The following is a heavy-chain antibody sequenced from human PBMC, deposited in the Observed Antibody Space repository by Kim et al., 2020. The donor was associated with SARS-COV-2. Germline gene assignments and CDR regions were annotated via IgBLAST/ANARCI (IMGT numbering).Heavy chain of an antibody. D-gene: IGHD3-10*01. Sequence: KFQGRVTMTRNTSVSTAYMELSSLRSEDTAVYYCARAVWFRELLPRYYFDYWGQGTLVTVSS. J-gene: IGHJ4*02. V-gene: IGHV1-8*01. CDR3: ARAVWFRELLPRYYFDY.